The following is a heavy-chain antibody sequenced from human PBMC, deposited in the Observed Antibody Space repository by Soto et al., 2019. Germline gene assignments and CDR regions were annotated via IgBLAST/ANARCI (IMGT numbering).Heavy chain of an antibody. V-gene: IGHV3-66*01. CDR2: VYIGGNT. J-gene: IGHJ4*02. D-gene: IGHD3-16*01. Sequence: EVQLVESGGGLVQPGGSLRLSCAASGFTVSSNYMSWVRQAPGKGLEWVSVVYIGGNTYYAESVEDRFPISRDNFQNMLYLQMNSLRSEDTAFYYCAGSVGGGFDYWGQGTLVTVSS. CDR1: GFTVSSNY. CDR3: AGSVGGGFDY.